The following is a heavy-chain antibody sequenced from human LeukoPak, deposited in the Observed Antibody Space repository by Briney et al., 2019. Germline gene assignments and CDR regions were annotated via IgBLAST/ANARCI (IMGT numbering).Heavy chain of an antibody. V-gene: IGHV3-23*01. CDR2: ISGSGDNT. J-gene: IGHJ4*02. Sequence: GGSLRLSCVVSGFTFSSYAMSWVRQAPGKGLGWVSGISGSGDNTYYADSVKGRFTISRDNSKNTLYVQMNSLGTEDTAAYYCAKGSYYDSSGSFYFDYWGQGTLVTVSS. CDR3: AKGSYYDSSGSFYFDY. CDR1: GFTFSSYA. D-gene: IGHD3-22*01.